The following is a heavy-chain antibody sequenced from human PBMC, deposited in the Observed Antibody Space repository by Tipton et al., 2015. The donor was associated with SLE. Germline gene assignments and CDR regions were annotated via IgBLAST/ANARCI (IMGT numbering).Heavy chain of an antibody. CDR1: GGSFSDYY. Sequence: GLVKPSETLSLTCAVYGGSFSDYYWSWIRQSPERGLEWIGEINHSVSTNYNPSLKSRVTISADTSKTQFFLTLRSVTAADTAVYYCARQVDWLLPFDYWGQGTLVTVSS. V-gene: IGHV4-34*01. CDR2: INHSVST. CDR3: ARQVDWLLPFDY. D-gene: IGHD3-9*01. J-gene: IGHJ4*02.